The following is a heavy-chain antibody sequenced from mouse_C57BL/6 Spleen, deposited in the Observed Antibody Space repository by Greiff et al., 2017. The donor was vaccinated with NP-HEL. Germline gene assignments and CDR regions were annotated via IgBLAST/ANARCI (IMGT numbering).Heavy chain of an antibody. J-gene: IGHJ4*01. V-gene: IGHV1-52*01. D-gene: IGHD2-2*01. CDR2: IDPSDSET. CDR1: GYTFTSYW. Sequence: VQLKQPGAELVRPGSSVKLSCKASGYTFTSYWMHWVKQRPIQGLEWIGNIDPSDSETHYNQKFKDKATLTVDKSSSTAYMQLSSLTSEDSAVYYCAREGAYGYDVGAMDYWGQGTSVTVSS. CDR3: AREGAYGYDVGAMDY.